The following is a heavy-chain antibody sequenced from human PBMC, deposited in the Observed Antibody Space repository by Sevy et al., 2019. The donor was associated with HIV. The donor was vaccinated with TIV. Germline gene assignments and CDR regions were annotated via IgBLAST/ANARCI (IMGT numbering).Heavy chain of an antibody. Sequence: SETLSLTCTVSGGSVSSGSYYWSWIRQPPGKGLEWIGYIYYSGSTNYNPPLKSRVTISVDTSKNQFSLKLSSVTAADTAVYYCARRIAAAGTLGFDPWGQGTLVTVSS. CDR2: IYYSGST. CDR3: ARRIAAAGTLGFDP. V-gene: IGHV4-61*01. D-gene: IGHD6-13*01. CDR1: GGSVSSGSYY. J-gene: IGHJ5*02.